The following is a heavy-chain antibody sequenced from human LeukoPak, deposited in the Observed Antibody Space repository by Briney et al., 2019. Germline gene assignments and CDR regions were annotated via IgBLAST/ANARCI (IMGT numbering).Heavy chain of an antibody. CDR2: ISSDSGTI. CDR1: GLTFSSYS. V-gene: IGHV3-48*01. J-gene: IGHJ5*02. D-gene: IGHD1-14*01. Sequence: GGSLRLSCGASGLTFSSYSMNWVRQAPGKGLEWVSYISSDSGTIYQADSVKGRFTISRDNAKNSLYLQMNSLRAEDTAVYHCARAAQPGFDPWGQGALVIVSS. CDR3: ARAAQPGFDP.